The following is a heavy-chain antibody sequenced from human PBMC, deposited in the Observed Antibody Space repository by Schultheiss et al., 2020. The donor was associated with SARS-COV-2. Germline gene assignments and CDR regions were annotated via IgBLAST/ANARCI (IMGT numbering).Heavy chain of an antibody. CDR3: ATLRGATTYYYYGMDV. D-gene: IGHD1-26*01. CDR1: GGTFISYA. V-gene: IGHV1-69*06. J-gene: IGHJ6*04. CDR2: IIPIFGTA. Sequence: SVKVSCKASGGTFISYAISWVRQAPGQGLEWMGGIIPIFGTANYAQKFQGRVTITADKSTSTAYMELSSLRSEDMAVYYCATLRGATTYYYYGMDVWGKGTTVTVAS.